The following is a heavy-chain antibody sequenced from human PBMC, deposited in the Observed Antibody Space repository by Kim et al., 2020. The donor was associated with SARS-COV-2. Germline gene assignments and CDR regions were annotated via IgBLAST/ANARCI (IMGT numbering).Heavy chain of an antibody. Sequence: ASVKVSCKASGYTFTGYYMHWVRQAPGQGLEWMGWINPNSGGTNYAQKFQGRVTMTRDTSISTAYMELSRLRSDDTAVYYCAREAAADYRYSWACWGQGTLVTVSS. CDR1: GYTFTGYY. J-gene: IGHJ4*02. V-gene: IGHV1-2*02. D-gene: IGHD6-13*01. CDR3: AREAAADYRYSWAC. CDR2: INPNSGGT.